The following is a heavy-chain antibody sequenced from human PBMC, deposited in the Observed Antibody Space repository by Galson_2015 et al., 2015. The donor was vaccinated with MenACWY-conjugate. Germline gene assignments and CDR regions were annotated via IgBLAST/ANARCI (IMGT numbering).Heavy chain of an antibody. CDR1: GFTVSNNY. J-gene: IGHJ5*02. CDR3: ARGCCDSRSYWCLDA. D-gene: IGHD2-8*02. Sequence: SLRLSCAASGFTVSNNYMSWVRQAPGKGLEWVSLIYVGSNTVNGDSAQGRFTISRDISKNTLYLQMNSLRAEDTAVYYCARGCCDSRSYWCLDAWGQGTLGAVSS. V-gene: IGHV3-66*01. CDR2: IYVGSNT.